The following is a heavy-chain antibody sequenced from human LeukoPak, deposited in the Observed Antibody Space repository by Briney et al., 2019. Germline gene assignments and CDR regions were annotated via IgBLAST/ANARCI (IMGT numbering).Heavy chain of an antibody. CDR3: ANYYYDSSGFRL. CDR2: ISDSGGST. D-gene: IGHD3-22*01. J-gene: IGHJ2*01. Sequence: GGSLRLSCAVSGITLSNYGMSWVRQAPGKGLEWVAGISDSGGSTNYADSVKGRFTISRDNSKNTLYLQMNSLRAEDTAVYYCANYYYDSSGFRLWGRGTLVTVSS. V-gene: IGHV3-23*01. CDR1: GITLSNYG.